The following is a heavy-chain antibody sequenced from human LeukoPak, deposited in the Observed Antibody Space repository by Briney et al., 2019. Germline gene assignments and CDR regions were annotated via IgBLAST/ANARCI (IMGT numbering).Heavy chain of an antibody. CDR2: INSDGSST. Sequence: GGSLRLSCAASGFPFSAYYMSWLRQAPGKGLVWVSRINSDGSSTSYADSVKGRFTISRDNAKNTLYLQMNSLRAEDTAVYYCARDSSSSWYVNWFDPWGQGTLVTVSS. V-gene: IGHV3-74*01. CDR3: ARDSSSSWYVNWFDP. CDR1: GFPFSAYY. J-gene: IGHJ5*02. D-gene: IGHD6-13*01.